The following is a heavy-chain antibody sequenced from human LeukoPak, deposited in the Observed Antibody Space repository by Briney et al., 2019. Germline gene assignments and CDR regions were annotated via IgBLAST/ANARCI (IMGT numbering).Heavy chain of an antibody. J-gene: IGHJ5*02. CDR2: IIPILGIA. CDR3: ARDPSVGATTLDWFDP. Sequence: SVKVSCKASGGTFSSYAISWVRQAPGQGLEWMGRIIPILGIANYAQKFQGRVTITADKSTSTAYMELGSLRSEDTAVYYCARDPSVGATTLDWFDPWGQGTLVTVSS. D-gene: IGHD1-26*01. V-gene: IGHV1-69*04. CDR1: GGTFSSYA.